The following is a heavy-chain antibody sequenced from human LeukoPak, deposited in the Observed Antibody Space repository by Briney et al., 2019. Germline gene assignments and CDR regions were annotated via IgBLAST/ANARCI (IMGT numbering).Heavy chain of an antibody. Sequence: GGSLRLSCAASGFTFSSYSMTWVRQAPGKGLEWVSTINGNGGRTYYADSVKGRFTISRDNSKNTVYLQMNSLRAEDTAVYYCAKDSLSPQNGMDVWGQGTTVTVSS. J-gene: IGHJ6*02. CDR1: GFTFSSYS. V-gene: IGHV3-23*01. CDR2: INGNGGRT. CDR3: AKDSLSPQNGMDV.